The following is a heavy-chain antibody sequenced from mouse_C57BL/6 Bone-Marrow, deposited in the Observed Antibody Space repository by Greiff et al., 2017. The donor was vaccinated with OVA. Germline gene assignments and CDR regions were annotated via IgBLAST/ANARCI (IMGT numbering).Heavy chain of an antibody. CDR2: FHPYNDDT. D-gene: IGHD1-1*01. Sequence: VKLVESGAELVKPGASVKMSCKASGYTFTTYPIEWMKQNHGKSLEWIGNFHPYNDDTKYNEKFKGKATLTVEKSSSTVYLELSRLTSDDSAVYYCARGYYGSSYLWYFDVWGTGTTVTVSS. J-gene: IGHJ1*03. CDR1: GYTFTTYP. CDR3: ARGYYGSSYLWYFDV. V-gene: IGHV1-47*01.